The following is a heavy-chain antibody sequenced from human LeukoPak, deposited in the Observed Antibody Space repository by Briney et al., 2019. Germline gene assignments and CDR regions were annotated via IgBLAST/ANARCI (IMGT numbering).Heavy chain of an antibody. V-gene: IGHV3-30*14. Sequence: PGGSPRLSCAASGFTFSSYAMHWVRQAPGKGLEWVAVISYDGSNKYYADSVKGRFTISRDNSKNTLYLQMSSLRAEDTAVYYCVKDQGYGTYAYDYWGQGTLVTVSS. D-gene: IGHD2-15*01. CDR2: ISYDGSNK. J-gene: IGHJ4*02. CDR1: GFTFSSYA. CDR3: VKDQGYGTYAYDY.